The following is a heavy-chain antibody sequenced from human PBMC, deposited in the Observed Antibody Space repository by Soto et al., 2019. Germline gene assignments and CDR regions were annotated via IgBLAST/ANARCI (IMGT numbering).Heavy chain of an antibody. CDR3: ARDYYKYYDSSGYYRSPAY. CDR1: GCKCSYYG. CDR2: ISHDGSDK. V-gene: IGHV3-30-3*01. J-gene: IGHJ4*02. D-gene: IGHD3-22*01. Sequence: GGSLRLSYAASGCKCSYYGVHWILQAPGKGLEWVALISHDGSDKDYADSVKGRFTISRDNSRNTLFLQMNSLRAEDTAVYYCARDYYKYYDSSGYYRSPAYWGQGTLVTVSS.